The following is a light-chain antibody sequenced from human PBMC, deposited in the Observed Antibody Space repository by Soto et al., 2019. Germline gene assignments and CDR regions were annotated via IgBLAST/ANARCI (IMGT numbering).Light chain of an antibody. CDR2: DVS. Sequence: QSALTQPRSVSGSPGQSVAISCTGSSSDVRGFNYVSWYQQHPGKAPKLMIYDVSKRPSGVPDRFSGSKSGNTASLTISGLQTEDAADYYCCSYAGSSTYVLFGGGTKLTVL. CDR3: CSYAGSSTYVL. V-gene: IGLV2-11*01. J-gene: IGLJ2*01. CDR1: SSDVRGFNY.